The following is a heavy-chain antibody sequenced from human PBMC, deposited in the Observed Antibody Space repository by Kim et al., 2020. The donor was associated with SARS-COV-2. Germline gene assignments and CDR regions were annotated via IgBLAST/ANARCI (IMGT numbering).Heavy chain of an antibody. CDR3: ASAYSYDIYYFDY. Sequence: GGSLRLSCVASGFTFSSYGMPWVRQAPGKGLEWVAIIWSAGSNKYYADSVRGRFTISRDNSMNTLFLQMNSLRAEDTAVYYCASAYSYDIYYFDYWGQGTLVTVS. CDR1: GFTFSSYG. D-gene: IGHD5-18*01. J-gene: IGHJ4*02. V-gene: IGHV3-33*01. CDR2: IWSAGSNK.